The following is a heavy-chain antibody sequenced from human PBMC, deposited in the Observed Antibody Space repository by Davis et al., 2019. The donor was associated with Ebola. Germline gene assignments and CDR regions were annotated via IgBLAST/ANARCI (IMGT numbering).Heavy chain of an antibody. CDR3: ARDSLLGGFDP. D-gene: IGHD3-16*01. J-gene: IGHJ5*02. CDR1: GFTVSNYD. CDR2: FETTGDT. Sequence: PGGSLRLSCAASGFTVSNYDMHWVRQSPGSGLEWVSGFETTGDTYYSDSVKGRFSISSESAKNSVFLQMNSLRAGDTAVYYCARDSLLGGFDPWGQGTLVIVSS. V-gene: IGHV3-13*01.